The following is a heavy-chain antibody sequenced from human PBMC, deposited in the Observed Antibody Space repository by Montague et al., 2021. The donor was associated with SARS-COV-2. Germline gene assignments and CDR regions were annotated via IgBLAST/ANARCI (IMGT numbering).Heavy chain of an antibody. CDR3: AKLDGGGY. V-gene: IGHV4-4*02. J-gene: IGHJ1*01. CDR2: IYHDGNT. CDR1: GGSNGSSNW. D-gene: IGHD3-10*01. Sequence: SETLSLTCTVSGGSNGSSNWWSWVRQSPGKGLDWIGEIYHDGNTHYKPSLKSRVIMSVDKSKNQFSLRVTSVTAADTAVYYCAKLDGGGYWGQGTLVTVSS.